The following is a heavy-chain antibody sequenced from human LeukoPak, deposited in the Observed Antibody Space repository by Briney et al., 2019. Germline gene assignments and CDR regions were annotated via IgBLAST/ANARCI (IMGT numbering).Heavy chain of an antibody. D-gene: IGHD2-15*01. V-gene: IGHV1-2*02. CDR2: INPNSGGT. CDR1: GYTFTAYY. CDR3: ASPSHYCSGGSCYSNWFDP. J-gene: IGHJ5*02. Sequence: ASVKVSCKASGYTFTAYYMHWVRQAPGQGLEWMGWINPNSGGTNYAQKFQGRVTVTRDTSISTAYMELSRLTSDDTAVYYCASPSHYCSGGSCYSNWFDPWGQGTLVTVSS.